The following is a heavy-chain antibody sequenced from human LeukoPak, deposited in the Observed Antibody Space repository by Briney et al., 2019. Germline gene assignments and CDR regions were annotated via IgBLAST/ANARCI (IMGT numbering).Heavy chain of an antibody. J-gene: IGHJ5*02. CDR1: GGSISSDHYY. CDR3: ARVYYYGSGSYPGFDP. CDR2: IYHSGNS. D-gene: IGHD3-10*01. Sequence: SETLSLTCTVSGGSISSDHYYWGWIRQPPGKGLEWIGSIYHSGNSYYNPSLKSRVTMSVDTSKNQFSLKVSSVAAADTAVYYCARVYYYGSGSYPGFDPWGQGTLVTVSS. V-gene: IGHV4-39*07.